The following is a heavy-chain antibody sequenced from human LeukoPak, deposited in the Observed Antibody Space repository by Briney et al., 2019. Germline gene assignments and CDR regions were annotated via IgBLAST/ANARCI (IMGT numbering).Heavy chain of an antibody. V-gene: IGHV3-53*01. J-gene: IGHJ2*01. Sequence: GGSLRLSCAASGFTVSTNYMNWVRQAPGKGLEWVSILYSGSSTYYADSMEGRFTISRDSSKNTLFLQMNDLRAEDTAVYYCARVGDHFHWYLDLWGRGTLVTVSS. CDR2: LYSGSST. CDR1: GFTVSTNY. D-gene: IGHD3-3*02. CDR3: ARVGDHFHWYLDL.